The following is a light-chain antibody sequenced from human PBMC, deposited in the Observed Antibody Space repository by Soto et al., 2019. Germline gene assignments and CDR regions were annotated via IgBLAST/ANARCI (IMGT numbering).Light chain of an antibody. Sequence: DIVMTQTPLSSPVSLGQPASISCRSSQSLEHSDGNTYLSWLQQRPGQPPRLLIYNISIRFSGVPDRFSGSGAGTDFTLKISRVEAEDAGAYYCVQGTQFPQTFGQGTKLEI. CDR3: VQGTQFPQT. J-gene: IGKJ2*01. CDR2: NIS. V-gene: IGKV2-24*01. CDR1: QSLEHSDGNTY.